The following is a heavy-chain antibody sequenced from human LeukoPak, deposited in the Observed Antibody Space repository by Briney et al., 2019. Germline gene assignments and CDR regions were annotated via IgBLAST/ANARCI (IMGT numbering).Heavy chain of an antibody. Sequence: SETLSLTCTVSGGSISSYYWSWIRQPPGKGLEWIGYIYYSGSTNYNPSLKSRVTISVDTSKNQFSLKLSSVTAADTAVYYCARGPRDSSGNYLFDYWGQGTLVTVSS. CDR2: IYYSGST. V-gene: IGHV4-59*13. CDR3: ARGPRDSSGNYLFDY. D-gene: IGHD3-22*01. CDR1: GGSISSYY. J-gene: IGHJ4*02.